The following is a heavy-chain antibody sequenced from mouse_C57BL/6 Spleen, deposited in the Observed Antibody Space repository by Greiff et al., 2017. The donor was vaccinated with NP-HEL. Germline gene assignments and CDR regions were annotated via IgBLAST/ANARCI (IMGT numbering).Heavy chain of an antibody. CDR3: ARLLRRGYYAMDY. V-gene: IGHV1-61*01. J-gene: IGHJ4*01. CDR2: IYPSDSET. Sequence: QVQLQQPGAELVRPGSSVKLSCKASGYTFTSYWMDWVKQRPGQGLEWIGNIYPSDSETHYNQKFKDKATLTVDKSSSTAYMQLSSLTSEDSAVYYCARLLRRGYYAMDYWGQGTSVTVSS. D-gene: IGHD2-12*01. CDR1: GYTFTSYW.